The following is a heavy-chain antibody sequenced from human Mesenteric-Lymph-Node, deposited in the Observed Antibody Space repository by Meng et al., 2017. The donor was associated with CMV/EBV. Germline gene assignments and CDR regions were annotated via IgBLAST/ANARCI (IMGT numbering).Heavy chain of an antibody. V-gene: IGHV3-7*01. CDR3: ARDRREYCYSTSCYLDY. D-gene: IGHD2-2*01. CDR1: GFTFSDHY. Sequence: GESLKISCAASGFTFSDHYIDWVRQAPGKGLEWVANINQDGSERYYVDSVKGRFTISRDISQDMLYLQMNSLRAEDTAVYYCARDRREYCYSTSCYLDYWGEGTLVTVSS. J-gene: IGHJ4*02. CDR2: INQDGSER.